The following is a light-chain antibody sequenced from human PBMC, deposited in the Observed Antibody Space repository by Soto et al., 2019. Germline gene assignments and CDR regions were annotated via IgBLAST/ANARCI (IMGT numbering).Light chain of an antibody. CDR1: QSVSGSY. Sequence: ELVLTQSPGTLSLSPGERATLSCRASQSVSGSYLAWYHQKPGQAPRLLVYGASSRATGIPDRFSGSGSGTDFTLTIGRLEPEDFAVYYCEQYGTSPWTFGQGTKVEIK. CDR2: GAS. J-gene: IGKJ1*01. V-gene: IGKV3-20*01. CDR3: EQYGTSPWT.